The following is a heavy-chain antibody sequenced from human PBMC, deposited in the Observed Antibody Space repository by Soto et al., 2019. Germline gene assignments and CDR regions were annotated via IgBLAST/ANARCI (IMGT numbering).Heavy chain of an antibody. CDR1: GGCFSGYS. Sequence: SETLSLTCAVYGGCFSGYSWTWIPQPPGTGLEWNGEIKHSGSTIYNPSLKSRGTISVDTSKNQFSLKLTSVTASDTAVYYCARDKITGLFDYWGQGTLVTVT. V-gene: IGHV4-34*01. CDR2: IKHSGST. CDR3: ARDKITGLFDY. J-gene: IGHJ4*02. D-gene: IGHD2-8*02.